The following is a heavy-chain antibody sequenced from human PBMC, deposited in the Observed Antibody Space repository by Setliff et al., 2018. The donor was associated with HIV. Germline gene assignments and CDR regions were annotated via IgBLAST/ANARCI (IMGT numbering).Heavy chain of an antibody. CDR3: AREACSGGSCYGEFDY. Sequence: PSETLSLTCTVSGGSISSHYWSWIRPPPGKGLERLGYIYYGGSTNYNPSLKCRVTISVDPSRNQFTLKLNSETAADTAVYYCAREACSGGSCYGEFDYWGQGTLVTVSS. D-gene: IGHD2-15*01. CDR2: IYYGGST. CDR1: GGSISSHY. V-gene: IGHV4-59*11. J-gene: IGHJ4*02.